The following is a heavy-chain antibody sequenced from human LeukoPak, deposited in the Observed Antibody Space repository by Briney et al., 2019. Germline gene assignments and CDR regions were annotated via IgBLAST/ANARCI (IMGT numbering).Heavy chain of an antibody. CDR3: AGVRVPSRILLPYFDY. V-gene: IGHV3-30*03. J-gene: IGHJ4*02. Sequence: SGGSLRLSCAASGFTLTTYSIHWVRQAPGKGLEWVAVMSYDGTNKYYADSVKGRFIISRDNSENTVYLQMNDLRAEDTAVYYCAGVRVPSRILLPYFDYWGQGTLVTVSS. D-gene: IGHD2-15*01. CDR1: GFTLTTYS. CDR2: MSYDGTNK.